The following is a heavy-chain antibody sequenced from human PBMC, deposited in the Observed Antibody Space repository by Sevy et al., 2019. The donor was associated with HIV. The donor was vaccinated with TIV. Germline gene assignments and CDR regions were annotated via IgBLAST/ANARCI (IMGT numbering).Heavy chain of an antibody. CDR3: ASDCSSSSCLWGMDV. CDR1: GFTFSSYW. J-gene: IGHJ6*02. D-gene: IGHD2-2*01. Sequence: GGSLRLSCAASGFTFSSYWMSWVRQAPGMGLEWVAHIKRDGTENYYVDSVKGRFTISRDNAKNSLYLQMNSLRAEDTAVYYCASDCSSSSCLWGMDVWGQRTTVTVSS. V-gene: IGHV3-7*03. CDR2: IKRDGTEN.